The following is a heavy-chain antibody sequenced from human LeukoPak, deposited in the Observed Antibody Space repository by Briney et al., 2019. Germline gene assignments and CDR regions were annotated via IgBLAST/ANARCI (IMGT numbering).Heavy chain of an antibody. Sequence: GGSLRLSCAASGFTFSSYSMSWVRQAPGKGLEWVSSISSSSSYIYYADSVKGRFTISRDNAKNSLYLQMNSLRAEDTAVYYCARAWAMVRGVIGYWGQGTLVTVSS. CDR3: ARAWAMVRGVIGY. CDR1: GFTFSSYS. CDR2: ISSSSSYI. V-gene: IGHV3-21*01. J-gene: IGHJ4*02. D-gene: IGHD3-10*01.